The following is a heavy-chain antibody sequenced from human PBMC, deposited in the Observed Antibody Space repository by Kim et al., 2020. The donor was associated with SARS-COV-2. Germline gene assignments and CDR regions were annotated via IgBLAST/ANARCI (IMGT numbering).Heavy chain of an antibody. V-gene: IGHV3-21*01. CDR3: ARDRGGYDFGPDY. Sequence: YADSVKGRFTISRDNAKTSLYLQMNSLRAEDTAVYYCARDRGGYDFGPDYWGQGTLVTVSS. D-gene: IGHD5-12*01. J-gene: IGHJ4*02.